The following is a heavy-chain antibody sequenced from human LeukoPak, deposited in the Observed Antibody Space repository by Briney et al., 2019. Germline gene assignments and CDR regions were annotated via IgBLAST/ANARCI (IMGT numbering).Heavy chain of an antibody. CDR1: GYALTELS. J-gene: IGHJ6*03. Sequence: ASVKVSCKVSGYALTELSMHWVQQAPGKGLEWMGGFDPEDGETIYAQKFQGRVTMTEDTSTDTAYMELSSLRSEDTAVYYCATGALEWSFKGIDYYYMDVWGKGTTVTVSS. CDR2: FDPEDGET. V-gene: IGHV1-24*01. D-gene: IGHD3-3*01. CDR3: ATGALEWSFKGIDYYYMDV.